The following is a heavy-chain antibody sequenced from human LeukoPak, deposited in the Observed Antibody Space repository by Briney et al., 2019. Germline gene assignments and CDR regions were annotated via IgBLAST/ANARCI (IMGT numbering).Heavy chain of an antibody. D-gene: IGHD2-2*02. CDR3: ARRGRGYCSSTSCYRAGAFDI. CDR2: INHSGST. CDR1: GGSFSGYY. Sequence: SETLSLTCAVYGGSFSGYYWSWIRQPPGKGLEWIGEINHSGSTNYNPSRKSRVTISVDTSKNQFSLKLSSVTAADTAVYYCARRGRGYCSSTSCYRAGAFDIWGQGTMVTVSS. V-gene: IGHV4-34*01. J-gene: IGHJ3*02.